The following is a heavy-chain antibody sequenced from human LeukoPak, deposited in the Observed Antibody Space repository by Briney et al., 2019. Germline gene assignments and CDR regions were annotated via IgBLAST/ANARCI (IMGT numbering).Heavy chain of an antibody. CDR3: ARGTRWDDYGDSGFDY. CDR1: GYTFTSYG. J-gene: IGHJ4*02. Sequence: GASVKVSCKASGYTFTSYGISWVRQAPGQGLEWMGWISAYNGNTNYAQKLQGRVTMTTDTSTSTAYMELRSLRSDDTAVYYCARGTRWDDYGDSGFDYWGQGTLVTVSS. D-gene: IGHD4-17*01. CDR2: ISAYNGNT. V-gene: IGHV1-18*01.